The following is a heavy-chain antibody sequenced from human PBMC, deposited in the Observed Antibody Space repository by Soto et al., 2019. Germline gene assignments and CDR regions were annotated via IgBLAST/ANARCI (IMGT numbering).Heavy chain of an antibody. V-gene: IGHV3-15*01. J-gene: IGHJ4*01. CDR1: GFTFSDAW. D-gene: IGHD5-12*01. Sequence: LRLSCAASGFTFSDAWMNWVRQAPGKGLEWVGRIKSKTYGGTTDFAAPVKGRFTISRDDSENTLYLQMNSLKTEDTAVYYCTTVFPWPNHHHFDYWGQGTLVTVSS. CDR3: TTVFPWPNHHHFDY. CDR2: IKSKTYGGTT.